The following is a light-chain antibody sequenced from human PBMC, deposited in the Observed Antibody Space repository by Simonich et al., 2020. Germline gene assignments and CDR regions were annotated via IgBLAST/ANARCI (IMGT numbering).Light chain of an antibody. V-gene: IGKV1-5*03. CDR1: QSISSW. J-gene: IGKJ4*01. Sequence: DIQMTQSPSTLSASVGDRVTITCRASQSISSWLAWYQQKPGKAPKLLIYKASSLESGVPSRFSGSGSGTEFTLTISSLQAEDVAVYYCQQYYSTPLTFGGDQGGDQT. CDR2: KAS. CDR3: QQYYSTPLT.